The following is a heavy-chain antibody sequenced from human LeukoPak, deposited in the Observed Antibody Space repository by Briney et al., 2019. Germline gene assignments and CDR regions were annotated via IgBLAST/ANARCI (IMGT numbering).Heavy chain of an antibody. CDR3: ARDPTNTSGRYAFFDY. V-gene: IGHV1-2*02. J-gene: IGHJ4*02. CDR1: GYTFTAYS. Sequence: ASVKVSCKASGYTFTAYSMHWVRQAPGQGLEWMGWINPNSGGTNYAQKFQGRVTMTTDTSTTTAYMELRSLRSDDTALYYCARDPTNTSGRYAFFDYWGQGTLVTVSS. CDR2: INPNSGGT. D-gene: IGHD6-19*01.